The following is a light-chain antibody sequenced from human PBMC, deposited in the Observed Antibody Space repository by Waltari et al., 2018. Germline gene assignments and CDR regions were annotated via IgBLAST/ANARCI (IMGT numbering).Light chain of an antibody. CDR3: QQRSNWPIT. CDR2: DAS. CDR1: QSVSSY. Sequence: PGERATLSCRASQSVSSYLAWYQQKPGQAPRLLIYDASNRATGIPARFSGSGSGTDFTLTISSLQPEDFAVYYCQQRSNWPITFGQGTRLEIK. V-gene: IGKV3-11*01. J-gene: IGKJ5*01.